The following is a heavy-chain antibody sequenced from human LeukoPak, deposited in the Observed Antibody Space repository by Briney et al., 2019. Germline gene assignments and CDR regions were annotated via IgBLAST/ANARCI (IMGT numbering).Heavy chain of an antibody. CDR3: ARDSSRALDY. CDR2: INHSGST. Sequence: PSETLSLTCALYGGSFSGYYWSWIRQPPGKGLEWIGEINHSGSTNDNPSLKRRVTISVDTSKNQFSLKLSSVTAADTAVYYCARDSSRALDYWGQGTLVTVSS. CDR1: GGSFSGYY. D-gene: IGHD6-13*01. V-gene: IGHV4-34*01. J-gene: IGHJ4*02.